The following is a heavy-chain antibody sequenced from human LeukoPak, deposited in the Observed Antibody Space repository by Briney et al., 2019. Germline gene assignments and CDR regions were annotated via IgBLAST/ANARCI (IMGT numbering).Heavy chain of an antibody. CDR2: INNDGSST. V-gene: IGHV3-74*01. D-gene: IGHD2-2*01. CDR1: GFTFSSYW. J-gene: IGHJ6*03. CDR3: ARSPLDYIVVVPAAPLYYYMDV. Sequence: GGSLRLSCAASGFTFSSYWMHWVRQAPGKGLVWVSHINNDGSSTNYADSVKGRFTISRDNAKKTLYLQMNSLRAGDTAVYYCARSPLDYIVVVPAAPLYYYMDVWGKGTTVTVSS.